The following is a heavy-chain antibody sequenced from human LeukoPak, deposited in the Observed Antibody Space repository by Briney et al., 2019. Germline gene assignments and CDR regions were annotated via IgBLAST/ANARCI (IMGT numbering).Heavy chain of an antibody. V-gene: IGHV4-4*07. D-gene: IGHD1-26*01. Sequence: SETLSLTCTVSGGSISNYYWNWIRQPAGKGLQWIGHISTSGSTNYSPSLKSRVTMSIDTSKNQSSLNLSSVTAADTAVYYCARGASGSSLSGFDIWGQGTMVTVSS. CDR1: GGSISNYY. J-gene: IGHJ3*02. CDR3: ARGASGSSLSGFDI. CDR2: ISTSGST.